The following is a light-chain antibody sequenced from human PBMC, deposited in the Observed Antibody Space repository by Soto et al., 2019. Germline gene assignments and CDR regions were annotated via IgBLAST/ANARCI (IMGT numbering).Light chain of an antibody. J-gene: IGLJ2*01. CDR3: RSYDSSLSAVV. CDR2: GNS. V-gene: IGLV1-40*01. CDR1: SSNIGAGYD. Sequence: QSVLTQPPSVSGAPGQRVTISCTGSSSNIGAGYDVHWYQQLPGTAPKLLIYGNSNRPSGVPDRFSGSKSGTSASLAITGRQAEDEADYYCRSYDSSLSAVVFGGGTKLTVL.